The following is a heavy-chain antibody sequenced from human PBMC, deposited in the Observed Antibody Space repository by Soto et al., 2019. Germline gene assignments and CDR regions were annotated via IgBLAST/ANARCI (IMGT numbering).Heavy chain of an antibody. Sequence: EVQLVESGGGLVQPGGSLRLSCAASGFTFSYHYMHWVPQAPGKGLEWVSRISSDGSSTTYADSVKGRFVISRDNTKSTVYLQMNDLRVEDTAVYFCARVENCSPTSCFSVFDYWCQGSLVTASS. D-gene: IGHD2-2*01. CDR1: GFTFSYHY. CDR3: ARVENCSPTSCFSVFDY. CDR2: ISSDGSST. J-gene: IGHJ4*02. V-gene: IGHV3-74*01.